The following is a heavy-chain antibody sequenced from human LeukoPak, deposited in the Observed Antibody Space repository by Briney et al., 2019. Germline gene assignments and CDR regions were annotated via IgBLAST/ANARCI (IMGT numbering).Heavy chain of an antibody. CDR2: IKPSGGST. D-gene: IGHD3-9*01. Sequence: GASVKVSCKASGYTFTSYYMHWVRQAPGQGLEWMGIIKPSGGSTSYAQKFQGRVTMTRDTSTSTVYMELSSLRSEDTAVYYCARGFALRYFDWLPSFDYWGQGTLVTVSS. CDR3: ARGFALRYFDWLPSFDY. CDR1: GYTFTSYY. J-gene: IGHJ4*02. V-gene: IGHV1-46*01.